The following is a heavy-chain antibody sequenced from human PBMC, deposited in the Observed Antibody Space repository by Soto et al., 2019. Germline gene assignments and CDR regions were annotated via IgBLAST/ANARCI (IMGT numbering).Heavy chain of an antibody. V-gene: IGHV5-51*01. Sequence: GESLKISCKASGYSFTTYWIGWVRQMPGKGLEWMGVIYPADSDTAYSPSFQGHVTISADKSINTAYLQWTSLKASDTAIYYCARHVDASPFDSWGQETLVTVSS. CDR3: ARHVDASPFDS. D-gene: IGHD2-15*01. CDR1: GYSFTTYW. J-gene: IGHJ4*02. CDR2: IYPADSDT.